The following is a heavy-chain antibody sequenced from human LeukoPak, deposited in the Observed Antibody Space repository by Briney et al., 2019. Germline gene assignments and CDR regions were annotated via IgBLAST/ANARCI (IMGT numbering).Heavy chain of an antibody. Sequence: SETLSLTCTVSGASISSYYWNWIRQPPGKGLEWIGYIYYSGSTNYNPSLKSRVTISVDTSKNQFSLKLSSVTAADTAVYHCARASHDYGDYSHFDYWGQGTLVTVSS. D-gene: IGHD4-17*01. CDR1: GASISSYY. J-gene: IGHJ4*02. V-gene: IGHV4-59*12. CDR3: ARASHDYGDYSHFDY. CDR2: IYYSGST.